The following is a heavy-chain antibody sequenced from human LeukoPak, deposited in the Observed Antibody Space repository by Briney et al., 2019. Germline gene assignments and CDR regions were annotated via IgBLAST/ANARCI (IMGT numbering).Heavy chain of an antibody. CDR2: MCPSGRT. J-gene: IGHJ5*02. Sequence: PSETLSLTYTVSNDSISSYCCSWVRQPPGKGLEWIGFMCPSGRTDYNPSLKGRVTMSVDTSKNQLSMELRFLTAADTAVYYCATSYDGKTAPYDLWGHGTLVTVSS. V-gene: IGHV4-4*08. CDR3: ATSYDGKTAPYDL. CDR1: NDSISSYC. D-gene: IGHD4-23*01.